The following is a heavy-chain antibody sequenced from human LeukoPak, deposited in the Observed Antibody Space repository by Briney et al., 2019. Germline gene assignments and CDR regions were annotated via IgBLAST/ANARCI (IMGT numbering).Heavy chain of an antibody. Sequence: SETLSLTCTVSGGSISSGGYYWSWIRQHPGKGLEWIGYIYYSGSTYYNPSLKSRVTISVDTSKNQFSLKLSSVTAADTAVYYCARVDTRSLSGYADYWGQGTLVTVSS. CDR1: GGSISSGGYY. V-gene: IGHV4-31*03. D-gene: IGHD3-22*01. CDR3: ARVDTRSLSGYADY. CDR2: IYYSGST. J-gene: IGHJ4*02.